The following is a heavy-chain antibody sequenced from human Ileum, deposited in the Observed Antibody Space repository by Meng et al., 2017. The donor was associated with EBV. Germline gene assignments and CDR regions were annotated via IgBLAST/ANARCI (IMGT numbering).Heavy chain of an antibody. D-gene: IGHD5-24*01. CDR1: GFSLSTRGLS. CDR3: AHSDPLEMATCFDY. J-gene: IGHJ4*02. Sequence: QTHVEDGGPTLTKPAPSPPLTSILSGFSLSTRGLSVGWIAQTPGKALEWLALIYWEDDKRYSPSLKSRLTITKDTSKSQVVLTMTNMDPVDTATYYCAHSDPLEMATCFDYWGQGTLVTVSS. V-gene: IGHV2-5*02. CDR2: IYWEDDK.